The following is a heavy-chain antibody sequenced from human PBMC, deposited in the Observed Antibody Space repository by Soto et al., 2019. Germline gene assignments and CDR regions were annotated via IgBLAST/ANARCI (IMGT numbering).Heavy chain of an antibody. Sequence: QVQLVESGAGLVEPGGSLRLSCVASGFTFSDHYMSWIRQAPGKGLEWVSYISTGGAIRYYADSVRGRFTISRDNAKNSLYLQMNSLRAEDTAVYYCARGRRQRDYWGQGTLVTVSS. CDR3: ARGRRQRDY. CDR1: GFTFSDHY. D-gene: IGHD6-25*01. CDR2: ISTGGAIR. J-gene: IGHJ4*02. V-gene: IGHV3-11*01.